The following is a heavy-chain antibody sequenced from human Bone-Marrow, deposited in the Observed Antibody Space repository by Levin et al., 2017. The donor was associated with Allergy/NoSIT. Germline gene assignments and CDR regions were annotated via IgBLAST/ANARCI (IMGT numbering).Heavy chain of an antibody. Sequence: SQTLSLTCTVSGGSISGYFWSWLRPPAGKGLEWIGRIYAGGITNYNPSLESRLTISLDTSKNQLSLQLTSVTAADTAVYYCAREAGGSRQHDFWGQGTLVTVSS. J-gene: IGHJ4*02. CDR1: GGSISGYF. CDR3: AREAGGSRQHDF. D-gene: IGHD2-15*01. CDR2: IYAGGIT. V-gene: IGHV4-4*07.